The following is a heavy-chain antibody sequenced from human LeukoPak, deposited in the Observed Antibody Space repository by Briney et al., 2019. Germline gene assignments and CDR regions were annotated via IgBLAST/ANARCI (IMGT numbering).Heavy chain of an antibody. J-gene: IGHJ4*02. Sequence: PGGSLRLSCAASGFTFDDYAMHWVRQAPGKGLEWVSLISGDGGSTYYADSVKGRFTISRDNSKNSLYLQMNSLRTEDTALYYCAKDGGPAPGDREYYFDYWGQGTLVTVSS. CDR3: AKDGGPAPGDREYYFDY. CDR1: GFTFDDYA. CDR2: ISGDGGST. V-gene: IGHV3-43*02. D-gene: IGHD2-21*01.